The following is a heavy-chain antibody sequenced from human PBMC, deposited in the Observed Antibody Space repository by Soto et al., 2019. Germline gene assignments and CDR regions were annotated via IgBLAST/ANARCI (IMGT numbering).Heavy chain of an antibody. Sequence: SETLSLTCAVSGGSISSGGYSWSWIRQPPGKGLEWIGYIYHSGSTYYNPSLKSRVTISVDRSKNQFSLKLSSVTAADTAVYYCARDQYYYDSSGYYYGGFDPWGQGTLVTVSS. D-gene: IGHD3-22*01. CDR3: ARDQYYYDSSGYYYGGFDP. CDR1: GGSISSGGYS. CDR2: IYHSGST. J-gene: IGHJ5*02. V-gene: IGHV4-30-2*01.